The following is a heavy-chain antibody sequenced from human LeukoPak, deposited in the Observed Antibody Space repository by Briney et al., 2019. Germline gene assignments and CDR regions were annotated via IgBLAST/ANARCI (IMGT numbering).Heavy chain of an antibody. CDR3: ARGPSRGIVVVVAATPLDY. CDR2: IYTSGST. CDR1: GGSISSYY. Sequence: PSETLSLTCTVSGGSISSYYWSWIRQPAGKGLEWIGRIYTSGSTNYNPSLKSRVTISVDKSKNQFSLKLSSVTAADTAVYYCARGPSRGIVVVVAATPLDYWGRGTLVTVSS. J-gene: IGHJ4*02. D-gene: IGHD2-15*01. V-gene: IGHV4-4*07.